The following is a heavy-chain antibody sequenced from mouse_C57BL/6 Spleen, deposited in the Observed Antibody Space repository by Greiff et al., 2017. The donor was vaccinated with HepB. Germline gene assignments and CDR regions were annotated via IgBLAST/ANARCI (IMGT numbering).Heavy chain of an antibody. Sequence: VQLQQSGAELARPGASVKLSCKASGYTFTSYGISWVKQRTGQGLEWIGEIYPRSGNTYYNEKLKGKATLSADKSSSTAYMELRSLTSEDSAFYFCSGSPFITTVAPYAMDYWGQGTSVTVSS. CDR3: SGSPFITTVAPYAMDY. D-gene: IGHD1-1*01. J-gene: IGHJ4*01. CDR1: GYTFTSYG. CDR2: IYPRSGNT. V-gene: IGHV1-81*01.